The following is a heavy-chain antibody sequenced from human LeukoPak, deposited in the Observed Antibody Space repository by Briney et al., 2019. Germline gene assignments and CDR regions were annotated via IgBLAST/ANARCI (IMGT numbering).Heavy chain of an antibody. CDR1: GYTFTSYY. V-gene: IGHV1-46*01. CDR2: INPSGGST. D-gene: IGHD2-15*01. CDR3: AREPADELLAWFDP. Sequence: ASVKVSCKASGYTFTSYYMHWVRQAPGQGLEWMGRINPSGGSTSYAQKFQGRVTMTRDTSTSTVYMQLSSLRSEHTAVYYCAREPADELLAWFDPWGQGTLVTVSS. J-gene: IGHJ5*02.